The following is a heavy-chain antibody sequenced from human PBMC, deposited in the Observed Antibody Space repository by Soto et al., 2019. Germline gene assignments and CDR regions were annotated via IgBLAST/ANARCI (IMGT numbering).Heavy chain of an antibody. CDR3: ARRLDFGHGYFTAPMDV. Sequence: QLQLQASGPGLVKPSETLSLTCVVSGDSMARGSYYWAWIRQPQGKVLEWIGSFYYTGSTNYNPSLKGRVTVSADTSNNHFSLRLTSVTAADTAVYYCARRLDFGHGYFTAPMDVWGKGTTGAVSS. CDR1: GDSMARGSYY. V-gene: IGHV4-39*02. J-gene: IGHJ6*03. D-gene: IGHD3-3*01. CDR2: FYYTGST.